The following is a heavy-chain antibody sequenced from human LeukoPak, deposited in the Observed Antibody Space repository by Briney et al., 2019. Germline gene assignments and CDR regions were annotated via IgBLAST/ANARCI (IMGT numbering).Heavy chain of an antibody. J-gene: IGHJ4*02. CDR2: INPSGGST. V-gene: IGHV1-46*01. Sequence: ASVKVSCKASGYTFTSYYMHWVRQAPGQGLEWMGIINPSGGSTSYAQKFQDRVTMTRDTSTSTVFMELSSLRSEDTAVYYCARDGAAAGPPFDYWGQGTLVTVSS. CDR3: ARDGAAAGPPFDY. CDR1: GYTFTSYY. D-gene: IGHD6-13*01.